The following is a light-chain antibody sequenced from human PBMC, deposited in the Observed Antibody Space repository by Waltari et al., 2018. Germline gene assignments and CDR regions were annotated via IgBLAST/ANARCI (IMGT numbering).Light chain of an antibody. CDR1: SSDVGSYNL. CDR3: CSYAGSSTLV. V-gene: IGLV2-23*02. CDR2: GVS. Sequence: QSALTQPPSASGSPGQSITISCTGTSSDVGSYNLVSLYQQHPGTAPKLMIYGVSKRPSGVYTRFSGSKSGNTASLTISGLQAEDEADYYCCSYAGSSTLVFGGGTKLTVL. J-gene: IGLJ3*02.